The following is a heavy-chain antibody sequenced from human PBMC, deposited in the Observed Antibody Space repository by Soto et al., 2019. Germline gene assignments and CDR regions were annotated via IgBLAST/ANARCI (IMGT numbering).Heavy chain of an antibody. D-gene: IGHD1-26*01. V-gene: IGHV3-30*18. CDR2: ISYDGSNK. J-gene: IGHJ5*02. Sequence: GGSLRLSCAASGFTFSSYGMHWVRQAPGKGLEGVAVISYDGSNKYYADSVKGRFTISRDNSKNTLYLQMNSLRAEDTAVYYFAKGNGVATGQITRNWFDPWGQGTLVTVSS. CDR1: GFTFSSYG. CDR3: AKGNGVATGQITRNWFDP.